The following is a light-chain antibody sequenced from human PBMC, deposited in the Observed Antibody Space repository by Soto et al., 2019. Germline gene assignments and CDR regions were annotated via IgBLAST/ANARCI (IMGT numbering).Light chain of an antibody. CDR1: SFNIGAGFD. V-gene: IGLV1-40*01. Sequence: QSVLTQPPSVSGAPGDRVTISCTGSSFNIGAGFDVHWYQQPPGIAPKLLIYANTKRPSGVPDRFSGSKSDTSASLAIIGLQAEDAADYYCQSYANSLSGNVFGTGTKGTVL. CDR2: ANT. CDR3: QSYANSLSGNV. J-gene: IGLJ1*01.